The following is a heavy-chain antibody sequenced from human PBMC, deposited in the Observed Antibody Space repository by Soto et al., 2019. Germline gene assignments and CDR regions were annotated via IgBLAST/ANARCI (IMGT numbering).Heavy chain of an antibody. CDR1: GGTFSSYA. CDR2: IIPIFGTA. D-gene: IGHD5-18*01. CDR3: ARGIQLWYYKTRYYYGMDV. V-gene: IGHV1-69*06. Sequence: SVKVSCEASGGTFSSYAISWVRQAPGQGLEWMGGIIPIFGTANYAQKFQGRVTITADRSTSTAYMELSSLRSEDTAVYYCARGIQLWYYKTRYYYGMDVWGQGTTVTVSS. J-gene: IGHJ6*02.